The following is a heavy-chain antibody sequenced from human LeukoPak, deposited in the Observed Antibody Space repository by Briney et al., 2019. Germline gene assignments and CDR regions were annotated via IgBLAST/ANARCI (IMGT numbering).Heavy chain of an antibody. CDR1: GFSFSNYW. Sequence: GGPLRLSCTASGFSFSNYWMSWVRQAPGKGLEWVASIKQDESEKYYVDSVKGRFTTSRDNAKSSLYLQMNALRGEDTAVYYCARLVGDVTTWDCWGQGTLVTVSS. V-gene: IGHV3-7*03. D-gene: IGHD1-26*01. CDR2: IKQDESEK. CDR3: ARLVGDVTTWDC. J-gene: IGHJ4*02.